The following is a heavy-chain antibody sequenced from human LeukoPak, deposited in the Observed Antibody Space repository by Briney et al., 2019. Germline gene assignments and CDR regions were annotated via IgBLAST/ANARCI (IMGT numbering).Heavy chain of an antibody. CDR2: IYYSGST. CDR1: GGSISSYY. D-gene: IGHD3-22*01. V-gene: IGHV4-59*01. CDR3: ARVTGYVIEDYFDY. J-gene: IGHJ4*02. Sequence: SETLSLTCTVSGGSISSYYWSWIRQPPGKGLEWIGYIYYSGSTNYNPSLKSRVTISVDTSKNQFSLKLRSVAAADTAVYYCARVTGYVIEDYFDYWGQGTLVTVSS.